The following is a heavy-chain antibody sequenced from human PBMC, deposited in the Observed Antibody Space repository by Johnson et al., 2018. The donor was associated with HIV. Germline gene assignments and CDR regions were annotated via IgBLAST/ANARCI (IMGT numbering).Heavy chain of an antibody. D-gene: IGHD5-12*01. Sequence: QEKLVESGGGVVQPGRSLRLSCAASGFTFSSYAMHWVRQAPGKGLEWVAVIPYDGYNKYYADSVRGRVTISRDNSGNTLYLEMNSRRAEDTDVYYCVRVRGHSGYDIDDDAFDIWGQGTMVTVSP. CDR1: GFTFSSYA. CDR3: VRVRGHSGYDIDDDAFDI. V-gene: IGHV3-30-3*01. J-gene: IGHJ3*02. CDR2: IPYDGYNK.